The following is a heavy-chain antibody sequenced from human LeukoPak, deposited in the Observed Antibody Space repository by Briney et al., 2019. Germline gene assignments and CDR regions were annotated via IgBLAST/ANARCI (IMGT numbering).Heavy chain of an antibody. CDR1: GFTFSTYW. Sequence: AGGSLRLSCAASGFTFSTYWMNWFRQAPGKGLEWVGRIKSKTDGGTTDYAAPVKGRFTISRDDSKNTLYLQMNSLKTEDTAVYYCTTDREVATIFDYWGQGTLVTVSS. V-gene: IGHV3-15*01. J-gene: IGHJ4*02. CDR2: IKSKTDGGTT. D-gene: IGHD5-24*01. CDR3: TTDREVATIFDY.